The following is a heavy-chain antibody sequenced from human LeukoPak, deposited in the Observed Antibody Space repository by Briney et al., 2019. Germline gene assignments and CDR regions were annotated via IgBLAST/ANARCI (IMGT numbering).Heavy chain of an antibody. CDR3: ARLYYYGSGSYSVFWFDP. Sequence: ASVKVSCKASGYTFTSYGISWVRQAPGQGLEWMGWISAYNGNTNYAQKLQGRVTMTTDTSTSTAYMELRSLRSVDTAVYYCARLYYYGSGSYSVFWFDPWGQGTLVTVSS. CDR1: GYTFTSYG. V-gene: IGHV1-18*01. J-gene: IGHJ5*02. CDR2: ISAYNGNT. D-gene: IGHD3-10*01.